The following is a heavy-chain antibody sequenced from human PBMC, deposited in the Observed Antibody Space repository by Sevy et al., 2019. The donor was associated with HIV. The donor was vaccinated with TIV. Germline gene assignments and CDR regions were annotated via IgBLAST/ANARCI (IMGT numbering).Heavy chain of an antibody. J-gene: IGHJ4*02. CDR2: ISYDGVNQ. CDR3: ARVVGRGEYQIYAYLDY. Sequence: GGSLRLSCAASGFSFSYYPMHWVRQAPGKGLEWVALISYDGVNQYYAASVKGRFTVSRDNSKNTLYLQMNSLRAEDKGVYYCARVVGRGEYQIYAYLDYWGQGALVTVSS. CDR1: GFSFSYYP. D-gene: IGHD2-15*01. V-gene: IGHV3-30*01.